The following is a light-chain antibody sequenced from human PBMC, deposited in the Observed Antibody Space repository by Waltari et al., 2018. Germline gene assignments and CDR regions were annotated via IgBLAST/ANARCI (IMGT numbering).Light chain of an antibody. Sequence: EIVLTQSPATLSLSPGERATLSCRASQSVSSYVAWYQQKPGQAPRLLIYDASNRATGIPARFSGSGSGTDFTLTISSLEPEDFAVYYCQQRSNWLMYTFGQGTKLEIK. CDR1: QSVSSY. CDR2: DAS. V-gene: IGKV3-11*01. CDR3: QQRSNWLMYT. J-gene: IGKJ2*01.